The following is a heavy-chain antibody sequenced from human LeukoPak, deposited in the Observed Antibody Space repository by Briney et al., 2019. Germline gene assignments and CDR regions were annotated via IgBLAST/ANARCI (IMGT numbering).Heavy chain of an antibody. Sequence: GGSLRLSCAASGFTFSSYSMNWVRQAPGKGLEWVSSISSSSSYIYYADSVKGRFTISRDNAKNSLYLQMNSLRAEDMALYYCAKGSSAQTDDAFDIWGQGTMVTVSS. J-gene: IGHJ3*02. CDR3: AKGSSAQTDDAFDI. CDR2: ISSSSSYI. D-gene: IGHD6-19*01. CDR1: GFTFSSYS. V-gene: IGHV3-21*04.